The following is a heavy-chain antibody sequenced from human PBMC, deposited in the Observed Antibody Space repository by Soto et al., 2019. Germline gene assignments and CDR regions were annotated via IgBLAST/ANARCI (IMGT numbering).Heavy chain of an antibody. D-gene: IGHD4-17*01. V-gene: IGHV1-18*01. Sequence: QIHLVQSGGEVKKPGASVKVSCKTSGYTFTTYGISWVRQAPGQGLEWMGWITPFNDNTNYVQNLQGRVTMTTDTSTNTAYLELRSLTSDATAVYYCARTDKGDYVPPLDNWGQGTLVTVSS. J-gene: IGHJ4*02. CDR1: GYTFTTYG. CDR2: ITPFNDNT. CDR3: ARTDKGDYVPPLDN.